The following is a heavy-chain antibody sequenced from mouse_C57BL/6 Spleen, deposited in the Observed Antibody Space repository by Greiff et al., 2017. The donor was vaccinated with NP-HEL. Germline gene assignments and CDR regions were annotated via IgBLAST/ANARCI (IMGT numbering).Heavy chain of an antibody. D-gene: IGHD4-1*01. J-gene: IGHJ3*01. CDR1: GFTFSSYA. CDR2: ISSGGDYI. CDR3: TRGSLTGTFAY. V-gene: IGHV5-9-1*02. Sequence: EVMLVESGEGLVKPGGSLKLSCAASGFTFSSYAMSWVRQTPEKRLEWVAYISSGGDYIYYADTVKGRFTISRDNARNTLYLQMSSLKSEDTAMYYCTRGSLTGTFAYWGQGTLVTVSA.